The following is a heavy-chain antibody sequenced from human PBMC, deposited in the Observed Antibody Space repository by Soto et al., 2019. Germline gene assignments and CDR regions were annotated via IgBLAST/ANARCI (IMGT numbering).Heavy chain of an antibody. CDR1: GGSITTVGYS. Sequence: SETLSLTCAVSGGSITTVGYSWSWIRQPPGKGLEWIGYIFHSGISYSNPSLKGRVTMSVDGSKNRFSLRLSSVTAADTAVYYCARRISARTYYFDYWGQGTLVTGLL. D-gene: IGHD6-6*01. J-gene: IGHJ4*02. V-gene: IGHV4-30-2*01. CDR2: IFHSGIS. CDR3: ARRISARTYYFDY.